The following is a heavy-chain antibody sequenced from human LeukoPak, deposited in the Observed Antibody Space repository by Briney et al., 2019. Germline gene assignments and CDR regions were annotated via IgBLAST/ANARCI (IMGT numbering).Heavy chain of an antibody. V-gene: IGHV5-51*01. D-gene: IGHD2-2*01. CDR2: IYPGDSDT. J-gene: IGHJ5*02. Sequence: GESLKISCKGSGYSFTSYWIGWVRQMPGKGLEWMGIIYPGDSDTRYSPSFQGQVTISADKSISTAYLQWSSLEASDTGMYYCARRVVGGYCSSTSCYAWFDPWGQGTLVTVSS. CDR3: ARRVVGGYCSSTSCYAWFDP. CDR1: GYSFTSYW.